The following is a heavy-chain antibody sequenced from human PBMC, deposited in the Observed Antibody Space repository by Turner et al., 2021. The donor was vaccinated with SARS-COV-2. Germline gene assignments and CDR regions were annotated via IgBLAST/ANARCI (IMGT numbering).Heavy chain of an antibody. V-gene: IGHV3-66*04. J-gene: IGHJ4*02. D-gene: IGHD5-12*01. CDR1: GFTVSSNY. CDR3: ARHKWRRGAF. Sequence: VQLVESGGGVVQPGRSLRLSCAASGFTVSSNYMSWVRRAPGKGLEWVSLIYSGGSTDYADSVKGRFTISRDNSKNTLSLQMNSLRAEDTAVYYCARHKWRRGAFWGQGTLVTVSS. CDR2: IYSGGST.